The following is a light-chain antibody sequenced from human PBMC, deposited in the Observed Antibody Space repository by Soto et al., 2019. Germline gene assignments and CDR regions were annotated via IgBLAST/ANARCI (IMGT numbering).Light chain of an antibody. CDR1: SSDVGGYNY. V-gene: IGLV2-14*01. Sequence: QSVLTQPASVSGSPGQSITISCIGASSDVGGYNYVSWYQQHPGKAPQLMIYDVSNRPSGVSNRFSGSKSGNTASLAISGLQAEDEADYYCSSYTSSDTYGFGTGTKVTVL. CDR2: DVS. CDR3: SSYTSSDTYG. J-gene: IGLJ1*01.